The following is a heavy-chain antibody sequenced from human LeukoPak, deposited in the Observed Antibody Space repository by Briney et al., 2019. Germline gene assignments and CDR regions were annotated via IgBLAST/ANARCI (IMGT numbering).Heavy chain of an antibody. CDR3: VRWGSAGLTLDY. J-gene: IGHJ4*02. CDR1: GFTFSTYG. V-gene: IGHV3-33*01. Sequence: GGSLRLSCAASGFTFSTYGLHWVRQAPGKGLEWVAVIWNDGTNKYYTDSVKGRFTISKDNSRNTLNLQMDSLRVEDTAAYYCVRWGSAGLTLDYWGQGTLVTVSS. CDR2: IWNDGTNK. D-gene: IGHD3-16*01.